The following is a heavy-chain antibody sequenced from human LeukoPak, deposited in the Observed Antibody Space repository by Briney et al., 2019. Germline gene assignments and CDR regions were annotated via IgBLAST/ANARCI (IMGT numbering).Heavy chain of an antibody. CDR1: GGSISSYY. J-gene: IGHJ5*02. CDR3: ARARSSGWSQNWLDP. D-gene: IGHD6-19*01. CDR2: IYTSGST. V-gene: IGHV4-4*07. Sequence: KTSETLSLTCTVSGGSISSYYWSWIRQPAGKGLEWIGRIYTSGSTNYNPSLKSRVTMSVDTSKNQFSLKLSSVTAADTAVYYCARARSSGWSQNWLDPWGQGALVTVSS.